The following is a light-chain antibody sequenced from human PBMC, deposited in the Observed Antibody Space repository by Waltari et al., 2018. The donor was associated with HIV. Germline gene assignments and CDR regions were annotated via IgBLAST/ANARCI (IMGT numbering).Light chain of an antibody. V-gene: IGLV1-47*01. J-gene: IGLJ2*01. CDR1: SSNIGRNY. CDR3: AAWDDTLTGPHVV. Sequence: QSVLTQLPSASGTPGQRVTISCSGNSSNIGRNYVYWYQQLPGTAPKLLIYRHSQRPSGVTDRFSGSKSGTSAFLGISGLRAEDETDYYWAAWDDTLTGPHVVFGGGTKLTVL. CDR2: RHS.